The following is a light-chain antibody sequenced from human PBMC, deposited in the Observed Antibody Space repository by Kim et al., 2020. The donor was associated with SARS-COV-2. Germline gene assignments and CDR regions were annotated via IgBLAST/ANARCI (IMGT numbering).Light chain of an antibody. Sequence: QPIALSCTGSGIDVGVDSHVSWHQQYPGKAPKIMIYDVTKRPSGVSNRFSGSKSGNTASLTISGLQAEDEADYYCSSYTSTNTLVFGGGTQLTVL. CDR3: SSYTSTNTLV. J-gene: IGLJ2*01. V-gene: IGLV2-14*04. CDR1: GIDVGVDSH. CDR2: DVT.